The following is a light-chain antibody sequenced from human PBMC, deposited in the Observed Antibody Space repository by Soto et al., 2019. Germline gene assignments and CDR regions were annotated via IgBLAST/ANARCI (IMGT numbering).Light chain of an antibody. V-gene: IGKV3-20*01. CDR1: QSVYINS. CDR3: QRYGNSPGFT. J-gene: IGKJ2*01. Sequence: EVVLTQSPGTLSLSPGESATLSCRASQSVYINSLAWYQHKRGRAPRLLIYGASTRATAVPDRFTGSGSGTDFALTISSLEPEDAAVYYCQRYGNSPGFTFGQGTKLEIK. CDR2: GAS.